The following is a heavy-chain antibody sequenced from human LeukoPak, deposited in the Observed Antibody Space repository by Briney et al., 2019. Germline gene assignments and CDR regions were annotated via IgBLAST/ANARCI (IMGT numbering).Heavy chain of an antibody. V-gene: IGHV4-31*03. CDR2: IYYSGST. D-gene: IGHD3-3*01. Sequence: PSQTLSLTCTVSGGSISSGGYYWSWIRQHPGKGLEWIGYIYYSGSTYYNPSLKSRVTISVDTSKNQFSLKLSSVTAADTAVYYCARDAGPTYYDFWSSFFDYWGQGTLVTVSS. J-gene: IGHJ4*02. CDR3: ARDAGPTYYDFWSSFFDY. CDR1: GGSISSGGYY.